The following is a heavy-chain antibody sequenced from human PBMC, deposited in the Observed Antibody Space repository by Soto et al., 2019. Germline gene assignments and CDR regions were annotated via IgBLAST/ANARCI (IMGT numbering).Heavy chain of an antibody. V-gene: IGHV3-23*01. D-gene: IGHD3-3*01. CDR3: AKILDTVTSYYYGMDV. Sequence: GGSLRLSCVASGFTFSSYAMIWVRQAPGKGLEWVSAISGGGDNTYYADSLKGRFTISRDNSKNTLYLQMSSLRAEDSAVYYCAKILDTVTSYYYGMDVLGQGTTVTVSS. CDR2: ISGGGDNT. CDR1: GFTFSSYA. J-gene: IGHJ6*02.